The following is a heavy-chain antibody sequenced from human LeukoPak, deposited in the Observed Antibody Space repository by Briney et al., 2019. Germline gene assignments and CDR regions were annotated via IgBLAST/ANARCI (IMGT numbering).Heavy chain of an antibody. CDR2: ISYDGSNK. D-gene: IGHD3-10*01. CDR3: AKLWLGELLRPDVDY. J-gene: IGHJ4*02. V-gene: IGHV3-30*18. CDR1: GFTFSSYG. Sequence: GGSLRLSCAASGFTFSSYGMHWVRQAPGKGLEWVAVISYDGSNKYYADSVKGRFTISRDNSKNTLYLQMNSLRAEDTAVYYCAKLWLGELLRPDVDYWGQGTLVTVSS.